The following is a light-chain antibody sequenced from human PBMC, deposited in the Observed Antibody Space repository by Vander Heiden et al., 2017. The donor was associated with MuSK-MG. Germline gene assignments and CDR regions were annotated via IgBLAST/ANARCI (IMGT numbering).Light chain of an antibody. CDR1: QGISSY. V-gene: IGKV1-9*01. CDR2: AAS. CDR3: QQLKSYPPT. J-gene: IGKJ4*01. Sequence: IQFTQSPSSLSASVGDRVTITCRASQGISSYLAWYQQKPGKAPKLLIYAASTLQSGVPSRFSGSGSGTDFTLTISSLQPEDFATYYCQQLKSYPPTFGGGTKVEIK.